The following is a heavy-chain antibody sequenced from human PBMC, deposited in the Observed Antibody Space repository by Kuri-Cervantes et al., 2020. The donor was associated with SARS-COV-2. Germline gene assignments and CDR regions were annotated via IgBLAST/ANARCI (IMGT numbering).Heavy chain of an antibody. Sequence: GESLKTSCAASGFTFSSYLKSWVRQAPGKGLEWVANIKQDGSEKYYVDSVKGRFTISRDNAKNLVYLQMERLRVEDTAAYYCARDVYDSWRHEYHGMDVWGQGTTVTVSS. J-gene: IGHJ6*02. CDR2: IKQDGSEK. CDR3: ARDVYDSWRHEYHGMDV. V-gene: IGHV3-7*01. D-gene: IGHD3-3*01. CDR1: GFTFSSYL.